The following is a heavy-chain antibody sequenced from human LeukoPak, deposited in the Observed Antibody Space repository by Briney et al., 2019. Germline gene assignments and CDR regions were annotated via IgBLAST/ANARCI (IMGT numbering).Heavy chain of an antibody. Sequence: SETLSLTCAVSGGSISSSSYYWGGTRQPPGKGLEWIGSIYYSGSTYYNPSLKSRVTISVDTSKNQFSLKLSSVTAADTAVYYCARPLDGRWYFDLWGRGTLVTVSS. D-gene: IGHD3/OR15-3a*01. CDR3: ARPLDGRWYFDL. CDR2: IYYSGST. CDR1: GGSISSSSYY. J-gene: IGHJ2*01. V-gene: IGHV4-39*01.